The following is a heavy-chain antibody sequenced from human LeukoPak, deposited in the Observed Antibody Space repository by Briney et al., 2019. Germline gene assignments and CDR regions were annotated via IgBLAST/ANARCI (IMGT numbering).Heavy chain of an antibody. J-gene: IGHJ3*01. V-gene: IGHV3-30-3*01. Sequence: GGSQRLSCAASGFTFSRHAMHWVRQAPGKGLEWVAVISYDGSNKDYADSVKGRFTVSRDNSKNTLYLQFSSLRAEDTAVFYCARSAGDPHAFDVWGQGTMVIVSS. CDR3: ARSAGDPHAFDV. D-gene: IGHD2-21*01. CDR1: GFTFSRHA. CDR2: ISYDGSNK.